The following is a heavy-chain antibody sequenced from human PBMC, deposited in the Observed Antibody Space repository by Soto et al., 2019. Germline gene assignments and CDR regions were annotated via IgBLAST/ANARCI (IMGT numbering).Heavy chain of an antibody. D-gene: IGHD5-12*01. CDR1: GVSIRGYY. J-gene: IGHJ4*02. CDR3: AREKSSHGYKDPGPFVD. V-gene: IGHV4-59*01. Sequence: TDTLSLTCTGSGVSIRGYYWNWIRRSPGNGREWIVYIYYSGSSHFNPSLKSRVSISVDTSTNQFSLKLNSVTAADTAVYYCAREKSSHGYKDPGPFVDWGQGTLVTVSS. CDR2: IYYSGSS.